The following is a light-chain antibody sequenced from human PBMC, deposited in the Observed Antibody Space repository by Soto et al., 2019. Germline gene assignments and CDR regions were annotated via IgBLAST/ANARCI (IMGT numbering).Light chain of an antibody. CDR3: SSYTRSSTPYV. J-gene: IGLJ1*01. Sequence: QSALTQPASVSGSPGQSITISCTGTSSDGGDYNYVSWYQQHPGKAPKLMIYEVSNRPSGVSNRFSGSKSGNTASLTISGLQAEDEADYYCSSYTRSSTPYVFGTGTKLTVL. V-gene: IGLV2-14*01. CDR1: SSDGGDYNY. CDR2: EVS.